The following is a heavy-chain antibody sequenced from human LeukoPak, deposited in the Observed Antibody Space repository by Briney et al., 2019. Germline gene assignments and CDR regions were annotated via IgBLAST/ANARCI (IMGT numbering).Heavy chain of an antibody. CDR2: IYSGGST. D-gene: IGHD4-4*01. J-gene: IGHJ4*02. V-gene: IGHV3-66*01. Sequence: GGSLRLSCAASGFTVSSNYMSWVRQAPGKGLEWVSVIYSGGSTYYADSVKGRFTISRDNSKNTLYLQMNSLRAEDTAVYYCARDRGPMTPVSNWGQGTLVTVSS. CDR3: ARDRGPMTPVSN. CDR1: GFTVSSNY.